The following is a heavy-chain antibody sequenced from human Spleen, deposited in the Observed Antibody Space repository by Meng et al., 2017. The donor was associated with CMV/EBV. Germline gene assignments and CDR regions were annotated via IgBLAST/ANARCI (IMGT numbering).Heavy chain of an antibody. D-gene: IGHD4-11*01. CDR2: ISGRGGSS. J-gene: IGHJ6*02. Sequence: GESLKISCVVSGLTFSSYAMTWVRQAPGKGLEWVSDISGRGGSSYYADSVKGRLTISRDNSKNTLYLQMNSLRAEDTAVYYCAKALAVAMTTSSSDSSTMDVWGQGTTVTVSS. CDR3: AKALAVAMTTSSSDSSTMDV. CDR1: GLTFSSYA. V-gene: IGHV3-23*01.